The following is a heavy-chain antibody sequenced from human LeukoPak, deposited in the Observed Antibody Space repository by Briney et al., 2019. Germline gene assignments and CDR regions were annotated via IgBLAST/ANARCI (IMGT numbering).Heavy chain of an antibody. CDR3: APDLRGSASSLDD. CDR1: GFTFSNYA. CDR2: ISGSGAST. Sequence: SGGSLRLSCAASGFTFSNYAMSWVRQAPGKRLEWVSLISGSGASTYYPDSVKGRFTISRDNSKNTLSLQMNSLRAEDTAVYYCAPDLRGSASSLDDWGQGTLVTVSS. J-gene: IGHJ4*02. D-gene: IGHD6-25*01. V-gene: IGHV3-23*01.